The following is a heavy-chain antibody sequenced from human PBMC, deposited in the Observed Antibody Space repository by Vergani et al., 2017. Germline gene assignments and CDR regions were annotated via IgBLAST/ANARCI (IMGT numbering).Heavy chain of an antibody. CDR2: IYWDDDK. Sequence: QITLKESGPTLVKPTQTLTLTCTFSGFSLSTSGVGVGWIRQPPGKALEWLALIYWDDDKRYSPSLKSRLTITKDTSKNQVVLTMTNMDPVDTATYYCARGMTTVTTFAFDIWGQGTMVTVSS. V-gene: IGHV2-5*02. D-gene: IGHD4-17*01. J-gene: IGHJ3*02. CDR3: ARGMTTVTTFAFDI. CDR1: GFSLSTSGVG.